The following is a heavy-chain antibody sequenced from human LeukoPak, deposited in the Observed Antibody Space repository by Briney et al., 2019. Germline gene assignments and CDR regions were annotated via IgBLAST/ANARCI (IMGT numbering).Heavy chain of an antibody. CDR2: IYHSGST. CDR1: GGSISSGGYS. Sequence: PSQTLSLTCAVSGGSISSGGYSWRWLRQPPGKGLEWIGYIYHSGSTYYNPSLKSRVTISVDRSKNQFSLKLSSVTAADTAVYYCARAHSGYSYGFDYWGQGTLVTVPS. CDR3: ARAHSGYSYGFDY. D-gene: IGHD5-18*01. V-gene: IGHV4-30-2*01. J-gene: IGHJ4*02.